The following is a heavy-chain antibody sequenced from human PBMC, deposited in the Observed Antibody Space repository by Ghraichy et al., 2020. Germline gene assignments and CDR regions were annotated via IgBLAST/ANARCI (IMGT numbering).Heavy chain of an antibody. CDR1: GFTFSSYG. CDR2: ISYDGSNK. D-gene: IGHD3-3*01. J-gene: IGHJ4*02. CDR3: AKVGDFWSGSVDY. Sequence: GVSLRLSCAASGFTFSSYGMHWVRQAPGKGLEWVAVISYDGSNKYYADSVKGRFTISRDNSKNTLYLQMNSLRAEDTAVYYCAKVGDFWSGSVDYWGQGTLVTVSS. V-gene: IGHV3-30*18.